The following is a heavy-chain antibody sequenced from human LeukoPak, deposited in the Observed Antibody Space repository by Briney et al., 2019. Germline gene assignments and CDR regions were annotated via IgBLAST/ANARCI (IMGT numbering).Heavy chain of an antibody. CDR3: AREGDIVATIFDY. J-gene: IGHJ4*02. CDR1: GFTFSSYW. Sequence: GGSLRLSCAASGFTFSSYWMHWVRHAPGKGLVWVSRINSDGSSTSYADSVKGRFTISRDNAKNTLYLQMNSLRAEDTAVYYCAREGDIVATIFDYWGQGTLVTVSS. CDR2: INSDGSST. V-gene: IGHV3-74*01. D-gene: IGHD5-12*01.